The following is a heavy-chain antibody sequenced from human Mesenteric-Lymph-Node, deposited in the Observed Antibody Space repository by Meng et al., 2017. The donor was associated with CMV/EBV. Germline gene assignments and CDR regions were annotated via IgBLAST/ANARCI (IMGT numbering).Heavy chain of an antibody. V-gene: IGHV3-30*02. CDR3: AKGGYGMDV. CDR2: IRYDGSKQ. CDR1: GFTFSSFG. Sequence: GESLKISCAASGFTFSSFGMYWVRQTPGKGLEWVAFIRYDGSKQYYADSVKGRFTISRDNSKNTLYLEMNSLRAEDTAVYYCAKGGYGMDVWGQGTTVTVSS. J-gene: IGHJ6*02.